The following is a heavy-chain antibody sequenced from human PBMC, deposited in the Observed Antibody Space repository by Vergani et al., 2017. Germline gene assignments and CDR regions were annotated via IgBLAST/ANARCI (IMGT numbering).Heavy chain of an antibody. CDR1: GGTFSSYA. Sequence: QVQLVQSGAEVKKPGSSVKVSCKASGGTFSSYAISWVRQAPGQGLEWMGGIIPIFGTANYAQKFQGRVTITADKSTSAAYMELSSLRSEDPAVYYCAGGEHERGEDGYNVGAFDIWGQGTMVTVSS. CDR2: IIPIFGTA. V-gene: IGHV1-69*06. J-gene: IGHJ3*02. D-gene: IGHD5-24*01. CDR3: AGGEHERGEDGYNVGAFDI.